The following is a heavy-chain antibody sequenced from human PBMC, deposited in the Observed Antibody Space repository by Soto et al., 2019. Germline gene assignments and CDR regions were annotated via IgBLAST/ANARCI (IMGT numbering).Heavy chain of an antibody. CDR1: GYSFTNYW. V-gene: IGHV5-51*01. D-gene: IGHD1-1*01. Sequence: GESLKISCEASGYSFTNYWIGWVRQMPGKGLEWMGFIYPGDSDTRYSPSFQGQVTISADKSISTAYLQWSSLKASDTAVYYCARHYRNWNSYYYYMDVWGKGTTVTVSS. CDR3: ARHYRNWNSYYYYMDV. J-gene: IGHJ6*03. CDR2: IYPGDSDT.